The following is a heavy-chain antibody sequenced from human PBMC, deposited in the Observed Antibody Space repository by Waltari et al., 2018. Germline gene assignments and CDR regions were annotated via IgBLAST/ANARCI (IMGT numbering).Heavy chain of an antibody. V-gene: IGHV1-46*01. J-gene: IGHJ4*02. CDR2: MNSGGDTT. CDR1: GXXFTSYY. Sequence: QVQLVQSGAELKKPGASVKLSXXXSGXXFTSYYIQWVRQAPGQGLEWMGVMNSGGDTTIYAQKFQGRVTMTRDTSTSTVYMELSSLRSEDTAVYYCARLGITMTPDYWGQGTLVTVSS. CDR3: ARLGITMTPDY.